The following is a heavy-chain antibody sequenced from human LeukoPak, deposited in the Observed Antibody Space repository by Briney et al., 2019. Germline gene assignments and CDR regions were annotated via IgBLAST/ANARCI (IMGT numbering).Heavy chain of an antibody. J-gene: IGHJ6*04. CDR1: GGSISSYY. CDR3: ARSPGCGGSCYSGNYYYYGMDV. CDR2: IYYSGSA. D-gene: IGHD2-15*01. Sequence: SETLSLTCTVSGGSISSYYWSWIRQPPGKGLEWSGYIYYSGSANYNPSLKSRVTISVDTSKNQFSLKLSSVTAADTAVYYCARSPGCGGSCYSGNYYYYGMDVWGKGTTVTVSS. V-gene: IGHV4-59*01.